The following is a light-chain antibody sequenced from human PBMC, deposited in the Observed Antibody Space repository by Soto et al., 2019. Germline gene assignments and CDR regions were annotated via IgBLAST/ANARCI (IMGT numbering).Light chain of an antibody. J-gene: IGLJ1*01. Sequence: QSVLTQPASVSGSPGQSITISCTGTSGDIGSYNRVSWYQQHPGKAPKLIIYEVTDRPSGVSNRFSGSKSGNTASLTISGLQAEDEAEYYCSSYTNINTRAGVFETGTKVTVL. V-gene: IGLV2-14*01. CDR1: SGDIGSYNR. CDR3: SSYTNINTRAGV. CDR2: EVT.